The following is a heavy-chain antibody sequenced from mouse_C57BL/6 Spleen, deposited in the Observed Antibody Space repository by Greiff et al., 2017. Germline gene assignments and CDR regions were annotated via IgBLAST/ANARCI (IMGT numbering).Heavy chain of an antibody. CDR3: ARSLTGYYFGY. CDR2: INPSTGGT. D-gene: IGHD4-1*01. V-gene: IGHV1-42*01. CDR1: GYSFTGYY. J-gene: IGHJ2*01. Sequence: EVQLQQSGPELVKPGASVKISCKASGYSFTGYYMNWVKQSPEKSLEWIGEINPSTGGTTYNQKFKAKATLTVDKSSSTAYMQLKSLTSEDSAVYYCARSLTGYYFGYWGQGTTLTVSS.